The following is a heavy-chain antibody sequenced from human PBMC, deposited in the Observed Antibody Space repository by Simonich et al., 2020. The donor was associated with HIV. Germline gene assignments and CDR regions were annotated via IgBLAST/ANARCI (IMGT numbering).Heavy chain of an antibody. CDR1: GFTFSSYA. Sequence: QVQLVESGGGVVQPGRSLRLSCAASGFTFSSYAMHWVRQAPGKGLEWVAVISDDGSNNYYADSVKGRFTISRDNSKNTLYLQMNSLRAEDTAVYYCASGGSVSSVWADDYWGQGTLVTVSS. V-gene: IGHV3-30*07. J-gene: IGHJ4*02. CDR2: ISDDGSNN. D-gene: IGHD3-16*01. CDR3: ASGGSVSSVWADDY.